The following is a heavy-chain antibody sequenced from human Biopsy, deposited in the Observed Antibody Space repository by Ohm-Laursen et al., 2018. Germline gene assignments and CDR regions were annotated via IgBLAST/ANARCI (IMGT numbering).Heavy chain of an antibody. V-gene: IGHV4-59*08. Sequence: SDTLSLTCTVSAGSISSYYWSWIRQPPRKGLEWIGYIYYTGSTNYNPSLKSRVTISVDTSMNPLSLRLTSVTAADTAVYYCARHAPSYSGSYWRYFDLWGRGTLVTVSS. CDR3: ARHAPSYSGSYWRYFDL. D-gene: IGHD1-26*01. J-gene: IGHJ2*01. CDR1: AGSISSYY. CDR2: IYYTGST.